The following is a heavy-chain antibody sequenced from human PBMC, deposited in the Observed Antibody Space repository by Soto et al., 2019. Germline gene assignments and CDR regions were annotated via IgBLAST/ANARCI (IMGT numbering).Heavy chain of an antibody. Sequence: GETLVISCPCFGYTFSIFWISWVRQLPDKGLEWMGRIDPRDSYVNYSPSFEGHVTISVDKSSNTDYLQWGSLRASDTAIYYCATVYCTTSSGDTWFDPGGERTLVTVST. V-gene: IGHV5-10-1*01. CDR3: ATVYCTTSSGDTWFDP. CDR1: GYTFSIFW. J-gene: IGHJ5*02. D-gene: IGHD6-25*01. CDR2: IDPRDSYV.